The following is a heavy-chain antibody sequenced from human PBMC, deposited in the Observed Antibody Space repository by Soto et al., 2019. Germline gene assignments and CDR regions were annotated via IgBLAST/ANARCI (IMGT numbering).Heavy chain of an antibody. CDR2: ISYDGSNK. V-gene: IGHV3-30-3*01. D-gene: IGHD3-3*01. J-gene: IGHJ6*02. Sequence: GGSLRLSCAASGFTFSSYAMHWVRQAPGKGLEWVAVISYDGSNKYYADSVKGRFTISRDNSKNTLYLQMNSLRAEDTAVYYCARELYYDFWSGYTPDPDYYYYGMDVWGQGTTVTVSS. CDR3: ARELYYDFWSGYTPDPDYYYYGMDV. CDR1: GFTFSSYA.